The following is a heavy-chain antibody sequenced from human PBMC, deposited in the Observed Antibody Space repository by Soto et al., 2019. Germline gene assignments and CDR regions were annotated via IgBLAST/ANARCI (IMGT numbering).Heavy chain of an antibody. CDR3: ARPSSWEATWYFDL. CDR1: GFTFSDYY. V-gene: IGHV3-11*05. Sequence: QVQLVESGGGLVKPGGSLRLSCAASGFTFSDYYMSSIRQAPGKGLEWVSYISSSSSYTNYADSVKGRFTISRDNAKNSLYLQMNSLRAEDTAVYYCARPSSWEATWYFDLWGRGTLVTVSS. CDR2: ISSSSSYT. D-gene: IGHD1-26*01. J-gene: IGHJ2*01.